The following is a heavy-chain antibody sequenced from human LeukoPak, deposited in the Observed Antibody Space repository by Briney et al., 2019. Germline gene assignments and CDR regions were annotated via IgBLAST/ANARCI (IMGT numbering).Heavy chain of an antibody. CDR3: ASLTTVTQGYFDS. CDR1: GGPISSYY. V-gene: IGHV4-59*08. D-gene: IGHD4-17*01. Sequence: SETLSPTCTVSGGPISSYYWSWIRQPPGKGLEWIGYIYYSGSTNYNPSLKSRLTISVDAPKNQFSLKLSSVTATDTAVYYCASLTTVTQGYFDSWGQGTLVTASS. CDR2: IYYSGST. J-gene: IGHJ4*02.